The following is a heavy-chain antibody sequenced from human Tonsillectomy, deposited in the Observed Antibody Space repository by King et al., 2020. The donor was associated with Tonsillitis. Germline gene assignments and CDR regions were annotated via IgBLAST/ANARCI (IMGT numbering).Heavy chain of an antibody. Sequence: VQLVESGGGLVRPGGSLRLSCVASGFTFSSYTMSWVRQAPGKGLEWVSSIDSRSTSIYSADSVQGRVTISIDNTRNSLYLQMNSLRVEDTAIYYCAGRGSSSVSDSFYMDVWGKGTTVTVSS. CDR1: GFTFSSYT. J-gene: IGHJ6*03. D-gene: IGHD6-6*01. CDR3: AGRGSSSVSDSFYMDV. CDR2: IDSRSTSI. V-gene: IGHV3-21*06.